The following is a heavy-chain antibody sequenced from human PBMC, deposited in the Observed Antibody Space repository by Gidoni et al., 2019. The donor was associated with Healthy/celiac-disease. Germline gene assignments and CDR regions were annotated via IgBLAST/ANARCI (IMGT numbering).Heavy chain of an antibody. CDR1: GFTFSSYS. J-gene: IGHJ1*01. CDR3: ARGGGWLQFAEYFQH. Sequence: EVQLVESGGGLVKPGGSLRLSCAASGFTFSSYSMNWVRQAPGKGLEWVSSISSSSSYIYYADSVKGRFTISRDNAKNSLYLQMNSLRAEDTAVYYCARGGGWLQFAEYFQHWGQGTLVTVSS. CDR2: ISSSSSYI. D-gene: IGHD5-12*01. V-gene: IGHV3-21*01.